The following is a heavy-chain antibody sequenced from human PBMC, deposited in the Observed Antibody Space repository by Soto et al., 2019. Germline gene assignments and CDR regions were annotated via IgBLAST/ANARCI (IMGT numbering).Heavy chain of an antibody. CDR2: IKRKSDGGTI. V-gene: IGHV3-15*01. CDR1: GFGFSDVW. Sequence: DVQLVESGGGLVKPGGSLRLSCAASGFGFSDVWMTWVRQAPGKGLEWVGRIKRKSDGGTIDYAAPVKGRFTISRDDAKKLVFVQMHSLKSEDTALYFFAVDAQCSSTTCLRASDIWGQGTMVIVSP. CDR3: AVDAQCSSTTCLRASDI. J-gene: IGHJ3*02. D-gene: IGHD2-2*01.